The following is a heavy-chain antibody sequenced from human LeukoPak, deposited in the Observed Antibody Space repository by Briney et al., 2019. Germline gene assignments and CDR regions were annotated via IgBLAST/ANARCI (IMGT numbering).Heavy chain of an antibody. J-gene: IGHJ6*04. CDR3: ATGPDPYYYESWSYLSGMDV. D-gene: IGHD3-10*01. CDR2: FDHEDGET. CDR1: GYTLTELS. Sequence: ASVKVSCKVSGYTLTELSMHWVRQAPGKGLEWVGGFDHEDGETIYAQKFQGRVTMTEDTSTGTAYMELSSLRSEDTAVYYCATGPDPYYYESWSYLSGMDVWGKGTTVTVSS. V-gene: IGHV1-24*01.